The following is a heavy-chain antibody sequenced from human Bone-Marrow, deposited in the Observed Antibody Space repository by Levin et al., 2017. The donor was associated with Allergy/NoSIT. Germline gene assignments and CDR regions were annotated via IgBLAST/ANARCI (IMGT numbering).Heavy chain of an antibody. D-gene: IGHD2-2*01. V-gene: IGHV1-18*01. Sequence: KTGESLKISCKASGYTFTSYGISWVRQAPGQGLEWMGWISAYNGNTNYAQKLQGRVTMTTDTSTSTAYMELRSLRSDDTAVYYCARFIVVVPAAMNYYDYYMDVWGKGTTVTVSS. CDR2: ISAYNGNT. CDR1: GYTFTSYG. CDR3: ARFIVVVPAAMNYYDYYMDV. J-gene: IGHJ6*03.